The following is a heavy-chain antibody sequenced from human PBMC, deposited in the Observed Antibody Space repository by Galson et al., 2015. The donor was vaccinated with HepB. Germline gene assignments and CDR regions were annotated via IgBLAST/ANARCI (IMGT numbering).Heavy chain of an antibody. CDR3: CRLEFTGSPFDY. CDR1: GFTLSDSA. CDR2: SRSKPNNYAT. J-gene: IGHJ4*02. Sequence: SLRLSCAASGFTLSDSAVHWVRQASGKGLEWVGRSRSKPNNYATEYAVSVRGRFTISRDDSKNTAYLQMNSLRTEDTAIYYCCRLEFTGSPFDYWGQGALVTVSS. D-gene: IGHD1-26*01. V-gene: IGHV3-73*01.